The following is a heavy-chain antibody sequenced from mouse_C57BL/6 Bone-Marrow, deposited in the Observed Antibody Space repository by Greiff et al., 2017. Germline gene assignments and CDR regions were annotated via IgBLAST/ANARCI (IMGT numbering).Heavy chain of an antibody. CDR2: INYDGSST. CDR3: ARAFYYGNYCCAMDY. Sequence: EVQRVESEGGLVQPGSSMKLSCTASGFTFSDYYMAWVRQVPEKGLEWVANINYDGSSTYYLDSLKSRFIISRDNAKNILYLQMSSLKSEDTATYYCARAFYYGNYCCAMDYWGQGTSVTVSS. CDR1: GFTFSDYY. D-gene: IGHD2-1*01. J-gene: IGHJ4*01. V-gene: IGHV5-16*01.